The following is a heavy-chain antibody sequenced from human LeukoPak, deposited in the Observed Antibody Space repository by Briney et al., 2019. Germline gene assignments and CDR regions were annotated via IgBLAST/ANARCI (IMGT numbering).Heavy chain of an antibody. Sequence: SETLSLTCTVSGGFIGDGGYYWSWIRQPPGKGLEWIGYIYHSGFTSYNPSLKSRVTVSVDRSENQFSLKLNFVTAADTAIYYCATTPVGSTRFFDFWGPGTLLSVS. CDR2: IYHSGFT. J-gene: IGHJ4*02. V-gene: IGHV4-30-2*01. D-gene: IGHD1-26*01. CDR1: GGFIGDGGYY. CDR3: ATTPVGSTRFFDF.